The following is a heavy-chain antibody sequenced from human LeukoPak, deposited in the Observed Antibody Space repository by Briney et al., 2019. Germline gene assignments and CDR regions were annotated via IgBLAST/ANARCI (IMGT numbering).Heavy chain of an antibody. D-gene: IGHD3-9*01. V-gene: IGHV3-15*01. J-gene: IGHJ3*02. Sequence: PGGSLRLSCAASGFTFSNAWMSWVRQAPGKGLEWVGRVKSKTDGGTTDYAAPVKGRFTISRDDSKNTLYLQMNSLKTEDTAVYYCTTKNESVLRYFDWSDAFDIWGQGTMVTVSS. CDR2: VKSKTDGGTT. CDR1: GFTFSNAW. CDR3: TTKNESVLRYFDWSDAFDI.